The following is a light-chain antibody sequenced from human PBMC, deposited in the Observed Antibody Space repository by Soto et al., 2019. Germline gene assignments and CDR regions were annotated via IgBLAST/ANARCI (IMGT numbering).Light chain of an antibody. CDR3: SAYTASSTMV. CDR1: MRDVGAYNL. J-gene: IGLJ3*02. V-gene: IGLV2-14*01. CDR2: EVS. Sequence: QSVLTQPASVSGSAGQSITISCSGTMRDVGAYNLVSWYQQHPGKAPKLIIYEVSNRPSGISSRFSGSRSGNTASLTISGLQPEDEGDYYCSAYTASSTMVFGGGTKVTVL.